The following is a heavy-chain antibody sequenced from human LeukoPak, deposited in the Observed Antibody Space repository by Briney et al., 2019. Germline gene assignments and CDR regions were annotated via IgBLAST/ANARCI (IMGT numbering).Heavy chain of an antibody. CDR2: IRYDGTNT. V-gene: IGHV3-30*02. D-gene: IGHD3-10*01. CDR1: GFPFSTYG. Sequence: GGSLRLSCAASGFPFSTYGIHWVRQAPGKGLEWVAFIRYDGTNTYYADSVKGRFTISRDNSKNTVYLQMNSLRVEDTAVHYCAKDWYYYGSGSYFPDNWGQGTRVTVSS. J-gene: IGHJ4*02. CDR3: AKDWYYYGSGSYFPDN.